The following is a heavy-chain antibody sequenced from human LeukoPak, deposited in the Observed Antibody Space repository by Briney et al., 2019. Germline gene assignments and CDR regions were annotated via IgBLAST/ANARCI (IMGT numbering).Heavy chain of an antibody. J-gene: IGHJ4*02. CDR2: IKSDGNT. CDR1: GFTFSSYW. Sequence: GGSLRLSCAASGFTFSSYWMHWVRQAPGKGLVWVSRIKSDGNTNYADSVKGRFTISRDNAKNTLHLQMNSLRAEDTAVYYCARSDYLTNWGQGTLVTVSS. D-gene: IGHD4-17*01. CDR3: ARSDYLTN. V-gene: IGHV3-74*01.